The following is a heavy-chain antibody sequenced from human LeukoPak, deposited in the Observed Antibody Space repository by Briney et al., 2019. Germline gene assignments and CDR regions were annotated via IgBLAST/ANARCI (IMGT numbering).Heavy chain of an antibody. V-gene: IGHV1-69*05. CDR2: IIPIFGTA. Sequence: SVKVSCKASGGTFSSYAISWVRQAPGQGLEWMGGIIPIFGTANYAQKLQGRVTMTTDTSTSTAYMELRSLRSDDTAVYYCARVANYDILTGYYTDAFDIWGQGTMVTVSS. D-gene: IGHD3-9*01. J-gene: IGHJ3*02. CDR1: GGTFSSYA. CDR3: ARVANYDILTGYYTDAFDI.